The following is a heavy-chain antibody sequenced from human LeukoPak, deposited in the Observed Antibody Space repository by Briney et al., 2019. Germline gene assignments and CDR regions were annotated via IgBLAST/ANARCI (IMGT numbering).Heavy chain of an antibody. CDR2: IYHSGST. CDR3: ARAYSSSWYFNWFDP. D-gene: IGHD6-13*01. CDR1: GGSISSSNW. Sequence: SETLSLTCAVSGGSISSSNWWSWVRQPPGKGLEWIGEIYHSGSTNYNPSLKSRVTISVDTSKNQFSLKLSSVTAADTAVYFCARAYSSSWYFNWFDPWGQGTLVTVSS. V-gene: IGHV4-4*02. J-gene: IGHJ5*02.